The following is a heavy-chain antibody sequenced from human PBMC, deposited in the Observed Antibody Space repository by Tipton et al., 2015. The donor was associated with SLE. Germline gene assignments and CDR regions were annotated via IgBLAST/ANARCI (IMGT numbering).Heavy chain of an antibody. CDR1: GGSISSHY. CDR2: IYYSGST. V-gene: IGHV4-59*11. Sequence: TLSLTCTVSGGSISSHYWSWVRQPPGKGLEWIGYIYYSGSTNYNPSLKSRVTISVDTSKNQFSLKLSSVTAADTAVYYCARRRYGDFLLPDAFDIWGQGTMVTVSS. J-gene: IGHJ3*02. CDR3: ARRRYGDFLLPDAFDI. D-gene: IGHD4-17*01.